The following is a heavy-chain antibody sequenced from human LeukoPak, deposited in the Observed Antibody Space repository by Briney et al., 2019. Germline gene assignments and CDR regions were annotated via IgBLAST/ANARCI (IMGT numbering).Heavy chain of an antibody. CDR3: ARELGVYPPEGGFAH. Sequence: PGGSLRLSCAASGSTFRSYAMNWVRQAPGKGLEWVLDISGSVGTTFYADSVKGRFIFSRASSKNTLYLQLTSRRAEDTAVYYCARELGVYPPEGGFAHWGQGTLVTVS. CDR2: ISGSVGTT. CDR1: GSTFRSYA. V-gene: IGHV3-23*01. D-gene: IGHD2-8*02. J-gene: IGHJ4*02.